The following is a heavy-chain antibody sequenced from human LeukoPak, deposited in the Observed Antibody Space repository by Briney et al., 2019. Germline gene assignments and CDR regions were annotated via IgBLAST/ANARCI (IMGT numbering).Heavy chain of an antibody. J-gene: IGHJ4*02. CDR1: GYSFTSYW. V-gene: IGHV5-51*01. CDR2: IYPGDSDT. Sequence: GESLKISCKGSGYSFTSYWIGWVRQMPGKGLEWMGIIYPGDSDTRYSPSFQGQVTISADKSISNAYLQWSSLKASDTAMYYCARLYYYYDSSGYPTSTYFDYWGQGTLVTVSS. CDR3: ARLYYYYDSSGYPTSTYFDY. D-gene: IGHD3-22*01.